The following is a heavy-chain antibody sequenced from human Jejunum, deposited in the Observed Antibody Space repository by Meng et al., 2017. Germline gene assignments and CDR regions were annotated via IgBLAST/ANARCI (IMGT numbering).Heavy chain of an antibody. D-gene: IGHD6-13*01. CDR2: IYPPDSNT. J-gene: IGHJ4*02. Sequence: KVSCKGSGYRFSSNWIAWVRQKPGKGLECMGIIYPPDSNTRYSPSFEGQVTISVDKSISTAYLQWASLKPSDTAMYYCARQGDGSSSWRTVDYWGQGTLVTVSS. CDR1: GYRFSSNW. CDR3: ARQGDGSSSWRTVDY. V-gene: IGHV5-51*01.